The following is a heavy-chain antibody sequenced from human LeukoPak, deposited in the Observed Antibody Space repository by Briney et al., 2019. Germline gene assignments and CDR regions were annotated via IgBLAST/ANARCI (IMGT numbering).Heavy chain of an antibody. CDR1: GYTLTELS. Sequence: ASVKVSCKVSGYTLTELSMHWVRQAPGKGLEWMGGFDPEDGETIYAQKFQGRVTMTEDTSTDTAYMELSSLRSEDTAVYYCATKVGILEWLFDAFDIWGQGTMVTVSS. J-gene: IGHJ3*02. CDR3: ATKVGILEWLFDAFDI. D-gene: IGHD3-3*01. V-gene: IGHV1-24*01. CDR2: FDPEDGET.